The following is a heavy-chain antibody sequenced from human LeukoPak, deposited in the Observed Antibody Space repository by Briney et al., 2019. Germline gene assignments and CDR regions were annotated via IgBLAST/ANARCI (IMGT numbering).Heavy chain of an antibody. V-gene: IGHV1-18*04. J-gene: IGHJ4*02. Sequence: GASVKVSCKASGYTFTGYYMHWVRQAPGQGLEWMGWISAYNGNTNYAQKLQGRVTMTTDTSTSTAYMELRSLRSDDTAVYYCARDLSTIGLYYFDYWGQGTLVTVSS. D-gene: IGHD5/OR15-5a*01. CDR2: ISAYNGNT. CDR3: ARDLSTIGLYYFDY. CDR1: GYTFTGYY.